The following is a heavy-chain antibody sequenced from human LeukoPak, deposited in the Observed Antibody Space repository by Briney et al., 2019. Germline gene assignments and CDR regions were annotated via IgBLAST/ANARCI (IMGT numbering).Heavy chain of an antibody. CDR1: GGTFSSYA. CDR2: IIPILGIA. J-gene: IGHJ4*02. CDR3: ARDPESLAYCGGDCYTPGY. D-gene: IGHD2-21*02. V-gene: IGHV1-69*04. Sequence: SVKVSCKASGGTFSSYAISWVRQAPGQGLEWMGRIIPILGIANYAQKSQGRVTITADKSTSTAYMELSSLRSEDTAVYYCARDPESLAYCGGDCYTPGYWGQGTLVTVSS.